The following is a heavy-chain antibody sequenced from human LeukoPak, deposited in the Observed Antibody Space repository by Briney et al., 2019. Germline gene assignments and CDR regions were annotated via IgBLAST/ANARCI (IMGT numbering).Heavy chain of an antibody. CDR3: ARAHRYYGSGSYFVDY. CDR1: GGSFSGYY. CDR2: INHSGST. J-gene: IGHJ4*02. Sequence: SETLSLTCAVYGGSFSGYYWSWIRQPPGKGLEWIGEINHSGSTNYNPSLKSRVTISVDTSKNQFSLKLSSVTAADTAVYYRARAHRYYGSGSYFVDYWGQGTLLTVSS. D-gene: IGHD3-10*01. V-gene: IGHV4-34*01.